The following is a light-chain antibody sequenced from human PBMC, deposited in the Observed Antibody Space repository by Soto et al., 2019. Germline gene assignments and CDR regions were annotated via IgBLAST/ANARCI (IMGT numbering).Light chain of an antibody. Sequence: DIQLTQSPSTLSASVGDRVTITCRASQRISSWLAWYQQKPGKAPKLLIYDASSLESGVPSRFSGSGSGTDFTLTISSLQPEDFATYYCQQSYSTLITFGQGTRLEIK. J-gene: IGKJ5*01. CDR1: QRISSW. V-gene: IGKV1-5*01. CDR2: DAS. CDR3: QQSYSTLIT.